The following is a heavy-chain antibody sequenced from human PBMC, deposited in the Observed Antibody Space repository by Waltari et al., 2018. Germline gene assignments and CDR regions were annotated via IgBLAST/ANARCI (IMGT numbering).Heavy chain of an antibody. V-gene: IGHV3-74*01. CDR3: VLYSSSFLGDC. Sequence: EVQLVESGGGLVQPGGSLSISCAASGFIFSTYWMHWVRQAPGKGLVSVSHINTDGSITNYADSVKGRFTISRDNAKNTLFLQMNSLRAEDTAVYYCVLYSSSFLGDCWGQGTLVTVSS. D-gene: IGHD6-13*01. CDR1: GFIFSTYW. J-gene: IGHJ4*02. CDR2: INTDGSIT.